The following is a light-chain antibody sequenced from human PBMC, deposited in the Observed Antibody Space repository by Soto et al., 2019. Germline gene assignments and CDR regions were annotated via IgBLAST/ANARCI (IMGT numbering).Light chain of an antibody. J-gene: IGKJ5*01. CDR1: QIIKTFY. CDR3: QFYGSSLIT. V-gene: IGKV3-20*01. Sequence: IVLTQSRGTLSLSPGETATLSCRDSQIIKTFYFGWYQQKPGQPPRLLIYGVYSRATGTPDRFSGSGPGTDFTLTISRLEPEESAVYYCQFYGSSLITLGQGKRLEIK. CDR2: GVY.